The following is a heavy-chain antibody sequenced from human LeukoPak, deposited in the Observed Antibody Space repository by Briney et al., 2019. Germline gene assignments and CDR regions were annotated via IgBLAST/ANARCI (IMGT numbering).Heavy chain of an antibody. CDR1: AFTFSNYW. D-gene: IGHD2-15*01. CDR2: INQDGSEK. CDR3: ARYPGGYCSGGSCYSGYHYYYMDV. J-gene: IGHJ6*03. Sequence: PGGSLRLSCAASAFTFSNYWMIWVRQAPGKGLEWVANINQDGSEKYYVDSVKGRFTISRDNAKNSLYLQMNSLRAEDTAVYYCARYPGGYCSGGSCYSGYHYYYMDVWGKGTTVTISS. V-gene: IGHV3-7*01.